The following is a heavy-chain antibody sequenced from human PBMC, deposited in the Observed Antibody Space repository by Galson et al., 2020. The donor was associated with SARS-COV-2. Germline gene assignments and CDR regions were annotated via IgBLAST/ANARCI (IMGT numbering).Heavy chain of an antibody. J-gene: IGHJ4*02. CDR3: ARNGGGLGY. Sequence: KVSCKASGYTFIDNSLVWVRQAPGQGLDWMGWINPKSGDTNYAQTFQGRVTLTRDTSIGTAYMELSGLTSDDTAVYYCARNGGGLGYWGQGTLVTVSS. CDR1: GYTFIDNS. V-gene: IGHV1-2*02. CDR2: INPKSGDT.